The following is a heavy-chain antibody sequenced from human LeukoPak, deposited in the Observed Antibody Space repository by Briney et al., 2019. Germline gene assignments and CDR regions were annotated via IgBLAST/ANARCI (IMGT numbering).Heavy chain of an antibody. J-gene: IGHJ6*03. V-gene: IGHV3-48*03. D-gene: IGHD6-13*01. Sequence: GGSLRLSCAASGFTFSSYEMNWVRQAPGKGLEWLSHISSSSSTKYYANTVKGRFTISRDNAKNSVYLQMNSLTAEDTGLYYCARDATTAVGWVYMDVWGKGTTVTISS. CDR3: ARDATTAVGWVYMDV. CDR1: GFTFSSYE. CDR2: ISSSSSTK.